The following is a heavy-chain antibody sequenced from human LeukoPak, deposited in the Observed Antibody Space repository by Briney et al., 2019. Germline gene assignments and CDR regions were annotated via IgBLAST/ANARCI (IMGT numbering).Heavy chain of an antibody. V-gene: IGHV4-38-2*02. D-gene: IGHD5-18*01. J-gene: IGHJ4*02. CDR2: IYHSGST. CDR3: ARDPDTAMAQSDY. Sequence: SETLSLTCTVSGYSIGSDYYWGWIRQPPGKGLEWIGSIYHSGSTYYNPSLKSRVTISKDTSKNQFSLKLSSVTAADTAVYFCARDPDTAMAQSDYWGQGTLVTVSS. CDR1: GYSIGSDYY.